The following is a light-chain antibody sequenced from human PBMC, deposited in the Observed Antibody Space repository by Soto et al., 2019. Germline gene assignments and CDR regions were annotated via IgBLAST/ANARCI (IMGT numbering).Light chain of an antibody. J-gene: IGKJ4*01. V-gene: IGKV3-15*01. CDR3: QPYNKWPLT. CDR1: QSVSSN. Sequence: EIVMTQSPATLSVSPGERATLSCRASQSVSSNLAWYQQKPGQAPRLLIYHASTRATGIPARFSGSGSGTDFTLTISSLQSEDFAVYYCQPYNKWPLTFGGGTKVEIK. CDR2: HAS.